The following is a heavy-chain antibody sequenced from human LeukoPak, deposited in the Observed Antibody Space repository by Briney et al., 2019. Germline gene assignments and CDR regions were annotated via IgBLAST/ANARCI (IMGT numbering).Heavy chain of an antibody. CDR1: GFTFSGYW. CDR3: ATHAPYSNYDS. CDR2: FYYSGIT. D-gene: IGHD4-11*01. V-gene: IGHV4-38-2*01. Sequence: GSLTLSCAASGFTFSGYWMHWVRQAPGKGLEWIGSFYYSGITYYSPSLKSRVTLSVDTSKNQFSLKLSSVTAADTAVYYCATHAPYSNYDSWGQGTLVTVSS. J-gene: IGHJ5*01.